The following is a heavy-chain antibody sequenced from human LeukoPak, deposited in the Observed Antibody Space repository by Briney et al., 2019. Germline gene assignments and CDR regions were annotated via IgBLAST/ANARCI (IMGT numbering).Heavy chain of an antibody. D-gene: IGHD6-19*01. CDR3: ARAQWRTYSYYYMDV. V-gene: IGHV3-53*01. CDR2: IYSGGST. J-gene: IGHJ6*03. CDR1: GFTISFNY. Sequence: GGSLRLSCAASGFTISFNYMSWVRQAPGRGLEWISVIYSGGSTYYSDSVKGRFTISRDDSKNTLYLQMNSLRAEDTAIYYCARAQWRTYSYYYMDVWGKGTTVTVSS.